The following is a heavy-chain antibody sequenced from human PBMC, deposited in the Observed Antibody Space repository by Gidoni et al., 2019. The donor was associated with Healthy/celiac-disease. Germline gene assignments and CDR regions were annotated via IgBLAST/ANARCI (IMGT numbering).Heavy chain of an antibody. J-gene: IGHJ6*02. D-gene: IGHD4-17*01. CDR2: IKSKTDGGTT. CDR1: GFTFSNAW. CDR3: TTFTVTNAGYYYGMDV. V-gene: IGHV3-15*01. Sequence: EVQLVESGGGLVKPGGSLRLPCAASGFTFSNAWMSWVRQAPGKGLEWVGRIKSKTDGGTTDYAAPVKDRFTISRDDSKNTLYLQMNSLKTEDTAVYYCTTFTVTNAGYYYGMDVWGQGTTVTVSS.